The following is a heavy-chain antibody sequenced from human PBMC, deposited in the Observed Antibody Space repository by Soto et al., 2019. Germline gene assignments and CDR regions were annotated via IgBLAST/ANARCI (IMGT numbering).Heavy chain of an antibody. D-gene: IGHD3-10*01. CDR3: ARVGTPMVRGVALFDY. J-gene: IGHJ4*02. CDR2: IYYSGST. CDR1: GGSISSGGYY. Sequence: SETLSLTCTVSGGSISSGGYYWSWIRQHPGKGLEWIGYIYYSGSTYYNPSLKSRVTISVDTSKNQFSLKLSSVTAADTAVYYCARVGTPMVRGVALFDYWGQGTLVTVSS. V-gene: IGHV4-31*03.